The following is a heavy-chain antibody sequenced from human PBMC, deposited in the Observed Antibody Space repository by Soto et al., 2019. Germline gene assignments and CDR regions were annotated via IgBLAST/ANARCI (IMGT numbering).Heavy chain of an antibody. CDR3: ARGPYYDSSGYRL. CDR1: AYSFTSYW. Sequence: PGESLKISCKGSAYSFTSYWIGWVRQMPGKGLEWMGIIYPGDSDTRYSPSFQGQVTISADKSIGTAYLQWSSLKASDTAMYYCARGPYYDSSGYRLWGQGTLVTVSS. V-gene: IGHV5-51*01. J-gene: IGHJ4*02. CDR2: IYPGDSDT. D-gene: IGHD3-22*01.